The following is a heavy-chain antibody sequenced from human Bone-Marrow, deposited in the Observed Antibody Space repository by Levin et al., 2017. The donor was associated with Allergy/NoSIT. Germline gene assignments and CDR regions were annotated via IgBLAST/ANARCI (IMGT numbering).Heavy chain of an antibody. D-gene: IGHD6-19*01. J-gene: IGHJ6*02. CDR2: ISYDGSNK. CDR1: GFTFSSYA. Sequence: PGGSLRLSCAASGFTFSSYAMHWVRQAPGKGLEWVAVISYDGSNKYYADSVKGRFTISRDNSKNTLYLQMNSLRAEDTAVYYCARRAVAGTAHSAPLPYYYYGMDVWGQGTTVTVSS. V-gene: IGHV3-30-3*01. CDR3: ARRAVAGTAHSAPLPYYYYGMDV.